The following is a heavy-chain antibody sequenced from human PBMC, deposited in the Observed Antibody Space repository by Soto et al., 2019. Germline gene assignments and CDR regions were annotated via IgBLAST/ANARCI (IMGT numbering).Heavy chain of an antibody. D-gene: IGHD3-3*01. CDR2: ICTSGST. Sequence: PSETLSLTCTVSGGSISSYYWSWIRQPAGKGLEWIGRICTSGSTNYNPSLKSRATMSVDTSKNQFSLKLSSVTAADTAVYYCARDRSRTYYDFWSGYYIGYYGMDVWGQGTTVTVSS. CDR3: ARDRSRTYYDFWSGYYIGYYGMDV. V-gene: IGHV4-4*07. CDR1: GGSISSYY. J-gene: IGHJ6*02.